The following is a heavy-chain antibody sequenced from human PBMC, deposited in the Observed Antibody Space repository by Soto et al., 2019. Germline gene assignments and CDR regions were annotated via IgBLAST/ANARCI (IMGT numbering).Heavy chain of an antibody. V-gene: IGHV1-2*02. D-gene: IGHD3-3*01. CDR1: GYTFSDYD. CDR2: IIPDSGDT. Sequence: GSSVKVSCNASGYTFSDYDMHWVRQAPGQGLEWMGWIIPDSGDTNYSQRFQGMVTMTSDTSINTPYMQVSTLRSDDTAVYICATADSIMIFGGMNSLAPWAEGIPVTVSS. J-gene: IGHJ5*02. CDR3: ATADSIMIFGGMNSLAP.